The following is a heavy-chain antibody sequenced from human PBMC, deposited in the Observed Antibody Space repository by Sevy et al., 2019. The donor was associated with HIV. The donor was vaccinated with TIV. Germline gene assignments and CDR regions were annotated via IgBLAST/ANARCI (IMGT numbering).Heavy chain of an antibody. CDR3: ARDLYSGSYHEHY. CDR1: GFTLSSYW. D-gene: IGHD1-26*01. J-gene: IGHJ4*02. Sequence: GGSLRLSCAASGFTLSSYWMSWVRQAPGKGLEWVANINQDGSAIDYVDSVKGRFTISRDNAKNSLYLQMNSLRADDTAIYYCARDLYSGSYHEHYWGQGTLVTVSS. CDR2: INQDGSAI. V-gene: IGHV3-7*01.